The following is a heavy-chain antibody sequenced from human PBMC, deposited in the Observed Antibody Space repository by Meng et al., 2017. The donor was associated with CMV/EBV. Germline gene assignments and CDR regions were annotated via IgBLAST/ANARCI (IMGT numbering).Heavy chain of an antibody. D-gene: IGHD3-10*01. CDR2: ISSSGSTI. CDR1: GFTFSDYY. Sequence: GGSLRLSCAASGFTFSDYYMSWIRQAPGKGLEWVSYISSSGSTIYHADSVKGRFTISRDNAKNSLYLQMNSLRAEDTAVYYCARERILWFGADYYYYGMDVWGQGTTVTVSS. J-gene: IGHJ6*02. CDR3: ARERILWFGADYYYYGMDV. V-gene: IGHV3-11*01.